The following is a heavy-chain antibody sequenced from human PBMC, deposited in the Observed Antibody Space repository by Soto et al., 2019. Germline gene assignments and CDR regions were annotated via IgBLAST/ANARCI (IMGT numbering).Heavy chain of an antibody. J-gene: IGHJ4*02. D-gene: IGHD6-19*01. CDR1: GGSISSYY. Sequence: SETLSLTCTVSGGSISSYYWSWIRQPPGKGLEWIGYIYYSGSTNYNPSLKSRVTISVDTSKNQFSLKLSSVTAADTAVYYCARLLGSGWLIHFDYWGQGTLVTVYS. V-gene: IGHV4-59*01. CDR2: IYYSGST. CDR3: ARLLGSGWLIHFDY.